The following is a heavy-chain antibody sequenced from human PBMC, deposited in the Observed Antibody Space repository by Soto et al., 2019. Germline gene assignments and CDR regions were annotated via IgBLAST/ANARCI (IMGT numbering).Heavy chain of an antibody. CDR2: INPNSGGT. Sequence: PEASVKVSCKASGYTFTGYYMHWVRQAPGQGLEWMGWINPNSGGTNYAQKFQGRVTMTRDTSISTAYMELSRLRSDDTAVYYCARHPPIVGATGEGYWGQGTLVTVSS. CDR1: GYTFTGYY. V-gene: IGHV1-2*02. D-gene: IGHD1-26*01. CDR3: ARHPPIVGATGEGY. J-gene: IGHJ4*02.